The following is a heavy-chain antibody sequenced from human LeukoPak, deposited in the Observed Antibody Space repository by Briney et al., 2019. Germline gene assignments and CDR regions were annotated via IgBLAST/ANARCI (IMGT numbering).Heavy chain of an antibody. J-gene: IGHJ4*02. CDR2: IYYSGST. Sequence: PSQTLSLTCTVSGGSISSGGYSWSWIRQHPGKGLEWIGYIYYSGSTYYNPSLKSRVTISVDTSKNQFSLKLSSVTAADTAVYYCARGRMITFGGVIVSTHYYFDYWGQGTLVTVSS. CDR3: ARGRMITFGGVIVSTHYYFDY. V-gene: IGHV4-31*03. D-gene: IGHD3-16*02. CDR1: GGSISSGGYS.